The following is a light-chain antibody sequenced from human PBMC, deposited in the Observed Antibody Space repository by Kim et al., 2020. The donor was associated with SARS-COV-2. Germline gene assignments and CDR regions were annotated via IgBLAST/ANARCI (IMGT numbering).Light chain of an antibody. CDR1: QSVSNIY. Sequence: EIVLTQSPGTLSLSPGERATLSCRASQSVSNIYLAWYQQKPGQAPRLLIYGASSRATGIPDRFSGGGSGTDFTLTISRLEPEDFAVYYCQQSGSSPWTFGQGTKLEI. CDR3: QQSGSSPWT. J-gene: IGKJ2*01. V-gene: IGKV3-20*01. CDR2: GAS.